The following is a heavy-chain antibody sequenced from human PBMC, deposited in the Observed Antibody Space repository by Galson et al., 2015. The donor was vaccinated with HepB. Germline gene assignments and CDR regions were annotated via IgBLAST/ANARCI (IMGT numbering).Heavy chain of an antibody. Sequence: QSGAEVKKPGESLRISCKGSGYGFTNYWISWVRQMPGKGLEWMGRVDPSDSYSDYSPSFQGHVSISVDKSISTAYLQWSSLKASDTAIYYCARLRGHDAYIGVYGMDVWGLGTTVTVSS. V-gene: IGHV5-10-1*01. CDR3: ARLRGHDAYIGVYGMDV. CDR2: VDPSDSYS. CDR1: GYGFTNYW. D-gene: IGHD5-24*01. J-gene: IGHJ6*02.